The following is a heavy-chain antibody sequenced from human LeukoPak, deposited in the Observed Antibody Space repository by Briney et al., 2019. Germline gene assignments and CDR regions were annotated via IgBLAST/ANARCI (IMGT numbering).Heavy chain of an antibody. Sequence: PGGSLRLSCAASGFTFSSYWMSWVRQAPGKGLEWVANIKQDGSENYYVDSVKGRFTISRGNAKNSLYLQMISLRAEDTAVYYCARDSTLDAFDIWGQGTMVTVSS. V-gene: IGHV3-7*01. D-gene: IGHD3-3*02. CDR1: GFTFSSYW. CDR2: IKQDGSEN. CDR3: ARDSTLDAFDI. J-gene: IGHJ3*02.